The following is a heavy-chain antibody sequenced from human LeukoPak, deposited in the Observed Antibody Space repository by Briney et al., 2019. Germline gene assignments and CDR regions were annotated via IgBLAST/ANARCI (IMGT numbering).Heavy chain of an antibody. CDR3: ARGRKGPRITMVRGVSPLENFDY. J-gene: IGHJ4*02. Sequence: SSETLSLTCAVYGGSFSGYYWSWIRQPPGKGLEWIGEINHSGSTNYNPSLKSRVTISVDTSKNQFSLKLSSVTAADTAVYYCARGRKGPRITMVRGVSPLENFDYWGQGTLVTVSS. D-gene: IGHD3-10*01. CDR1: GGSFSGYY. V-gene: IGHV4-34*01. CDR2: INHSGST.